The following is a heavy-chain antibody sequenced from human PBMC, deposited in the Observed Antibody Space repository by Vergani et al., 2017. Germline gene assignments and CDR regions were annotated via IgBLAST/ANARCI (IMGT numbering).Heavy chain of an antibody. D-gene: IGHD3-22*01. Sequence: EVQLVEPGGGLIQPGGSLRLSCAASGFTVSSNYMSWVRQAPGKGLEWVSVIYSGGSTYYADSVKGRFTISRDNSKNTLYLQMNSLRSEDTAVYYCASGDSSGYYYPAFDIWGQGTMVTVSS. J-gene: IGHJ3*02. CDR1: GFTVSSNY. CDR3: ASGDSSGYYYPAFDI. CDR2: IYSGGST. V-gene: IGHV3-53*01.